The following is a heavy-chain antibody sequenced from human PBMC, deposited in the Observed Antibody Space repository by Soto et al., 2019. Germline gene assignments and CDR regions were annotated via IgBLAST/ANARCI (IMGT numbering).Heavy chain of an antibody. Sequence: EVQLVESGGALVQPGGSLRLSCAASRFTFSTYEMNWVRQAPGKGLEWVSYISSSGYTVYYADSVKGRFTISRDNTRNSLYLQMNSLRAEDAALYYCAKESSSSSLSPIAQFDCWGQGTLVTVSS. J-gene: IGHJ4*02. D-gene: IGHD6-13*01. V-gene: IGHV3-48*03. CDR1: RFTFSTYE. CDR3: AKESSSSSLSPIAQFDC. CDR2: ISSSGYTV.